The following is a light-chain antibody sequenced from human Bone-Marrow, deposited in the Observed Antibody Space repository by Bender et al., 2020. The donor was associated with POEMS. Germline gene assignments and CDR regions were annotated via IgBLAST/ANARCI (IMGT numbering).Light chain of an antibody. Sequence: QSVVTQPPSLSEAPRQRVTISCSGSSSNIGNHGVNWYQQLPGEAPKLLIYYDDLLTPGVSARFFASKSGTSASMAISELQSEDGALYYCSACDDSLSGWVFGGGNKLTVL. CDR1: SSNIGNHG. V-gene: IGLV1-36*01. CDR3: SACDDSLSGWV. CDR2: YDD. J-gene: IGLJ3*02.